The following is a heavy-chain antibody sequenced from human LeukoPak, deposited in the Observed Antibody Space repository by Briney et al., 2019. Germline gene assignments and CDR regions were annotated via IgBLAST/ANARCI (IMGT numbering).Heavy chain of an antibody. J-gene: IGHJ5*02. CDR3: ARVPIPYDYVWGSYRYTGSWFDP. CDR1: GGSFSGYY. V-gene: IGHV4-34*01. Sequence: SETLSLTCAVYGGSFSGYYWSWIRQPPGKGLEWIGEINHSGSTNYNPSLKSRVTISVDTSKNQFSLKLSSVTAADTAVYYCARVPIPYDYVWGSYRYTGSWFDPWGQGTLVTASS. D-gene: IGHD3-16*02. CDR2: INHSGST.